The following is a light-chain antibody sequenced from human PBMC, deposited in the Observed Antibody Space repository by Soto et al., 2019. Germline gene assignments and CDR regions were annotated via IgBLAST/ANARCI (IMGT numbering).Light chain of an antibody. CDR2: PAS. J-gene: IGKJ4*01. Sequence: DIQMTQSPSSVSASIGDRVTITCRASQGIRSYLAWYQQTPGKAPNLLIYPASSLRSGVPSRFSGSGSGTDFTLTISSLEAEDFAIYYCQQADSFPLTFGGGTKVEMK. V-gene: IGKV1-12*01. CDR3: QQADSFPLT. CDR1: QGIRSY.